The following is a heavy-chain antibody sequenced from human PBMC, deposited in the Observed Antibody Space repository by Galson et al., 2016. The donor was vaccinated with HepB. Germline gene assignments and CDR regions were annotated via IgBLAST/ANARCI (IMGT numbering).Heavy chain of an antibody. CDR2: ITHSRST. CDR3: ARDLDAHILTAHYTVSGGLDP. V-gene: IGHV4-4*02. J-gene: IGHJ5*02. D-gene: IGHD3-9*01. Sequence: SETLSLTCAVSGGSITSSRWWTWVRQPPGKGLTWIASITHSRSTYSNPSFKSRVTISVDTSKNQFSLRLRFVTAADTAFYYCARDLDAHILTAHYTVSGGLDPWGQGILVTVPS. CDR1: GGSITSSRW.